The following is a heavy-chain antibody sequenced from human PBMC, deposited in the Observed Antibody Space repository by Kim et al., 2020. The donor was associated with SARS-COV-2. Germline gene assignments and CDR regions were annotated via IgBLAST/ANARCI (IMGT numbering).Heavy chain of an antibody. D-gene: IGHD6-6*01. J-gene: IGHJ4*02. V-gene: IGHV3-33*01. CDR3: ARDREIEYSSSLGY. Sequence: EESGKGRFTISRDNSKNTLYLQMNSRRAEDTAVYYCARDREIEYSSSLGYWGQGTLVTVSS.